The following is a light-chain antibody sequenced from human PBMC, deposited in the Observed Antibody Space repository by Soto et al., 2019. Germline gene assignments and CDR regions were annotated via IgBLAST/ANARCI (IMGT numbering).Light chain of an antibody. CDR1: RSISSY. J-gene: IGKJ1*01. V-gene: IGKV1-39*01. CDR2: AAS. CDR3: QQYNSYGT. Sequence: DIQMTQSPSSLSASVGDRVTITCRASRSISSYLNWYKQKPGKAPNLLIYAASSLQSGVPSRFSGSGSGTEFTLTIRSLKPDDFATDYCQQYNSYGTFGQGTKVDIK.